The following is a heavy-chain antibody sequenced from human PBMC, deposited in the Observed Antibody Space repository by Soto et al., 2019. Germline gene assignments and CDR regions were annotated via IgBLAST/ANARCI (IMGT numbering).Heavy chain of an antibody. CDR2: ISGDGTTT. CDR1: GFTFSSSW. D-gene: IGHD6-19*01. CDR3: ARQRVAGSQQ. J-gene: IGHJ1*01. V-gene: IGHV3-74*01. Sequence: EVQLVESGGGLVQPGGSLRLSCAASGFTFSSSWMYWVRQAPGKGLVWVSHISGDGTTTDYADSVRGRFTISRDNAKNTMFLQMISLRPEDTAVYYCARQRVAGSQQWGQGTLVTVSS.